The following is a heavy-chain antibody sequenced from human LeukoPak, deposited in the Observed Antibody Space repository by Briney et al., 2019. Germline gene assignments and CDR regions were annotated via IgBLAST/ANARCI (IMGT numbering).Heavy chain of an antibody. CDR2: MYYSGNT. J-gene: IGHJ6*03. V-gene: IGHV4-39*07. Sequence: PSETLSLTCTVSGGSISSSSYSWGWIRQPPGKGLEWIGSMYYSGNTYYNPSLKSRVTMTRDTSTSTVYMELSSLRSEDTAVYYCAREGRSGWHLLSYYYYYMDVWGKGTTVTISS. CDR3: AREGRSGWHLLSYYYYYMDV. CDR1: GGSISSSSYS. D-gene: IGHD6-19*01.